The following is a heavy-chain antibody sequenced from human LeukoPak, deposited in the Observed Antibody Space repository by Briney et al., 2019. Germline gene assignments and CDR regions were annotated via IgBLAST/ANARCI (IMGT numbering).Heavy chain of an antibody. CDR2: INPNSGGT. V-gene: IGHV1-2*02. D-gene: IGHD3-3*01. CDR3: ARDQINIFGVVILDNDY. CDR1: GYTFTGYY. J-gene: IGHJ4*02. Sequence: ASVKVSCKASGYTFTGYYMHWVRQAPGQGLEWMGWINPNSGGTNYAQKFQGRVTMTRDTSISTAYMELSRLRSDDTAVYYCARDQINIFGVVILDNDYWGQGTLVTVSS.